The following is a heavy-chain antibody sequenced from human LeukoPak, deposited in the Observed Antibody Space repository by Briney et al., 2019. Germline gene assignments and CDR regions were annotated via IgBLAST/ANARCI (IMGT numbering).Heavy chain of an antibody. V-gene: IGHV1-69*04. CDR2: IIPILGIA. Sequence: SVKVSCKASGGTXSSYAISWVRQAPGQGLEWMGRIIPILGIANYAQKFQGRVTITADKSTSTAYMELSSLRSEDTAVYYCARDYVEMATLKDFPYYFDYWGQGTLVTVSS. CDR1: GGTXSSYA. D-gene: IGHD5-24*01. CDR3: ARDYVEMATLKDFPYYFDY. J-gene: IGHJ4*02.